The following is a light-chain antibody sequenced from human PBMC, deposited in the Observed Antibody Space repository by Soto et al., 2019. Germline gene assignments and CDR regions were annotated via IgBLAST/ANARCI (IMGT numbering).Light chain of an antibody. V-gene: IGKV3-15*01. CDR1: QSVSSN. J-gene: IGKJ1*01. CDR2: GAS. Sequence: EIVMTQSPATLSVSPGERATLSCRASQSVSSNLAWYQQKPGQAPRLLIYGASTRATGIPARFSGSGSGTDFTLTISSLQSEDFAVYYCKQYNNAPRTSGQETKVEIE. CDR3: KQYNNAPRT.